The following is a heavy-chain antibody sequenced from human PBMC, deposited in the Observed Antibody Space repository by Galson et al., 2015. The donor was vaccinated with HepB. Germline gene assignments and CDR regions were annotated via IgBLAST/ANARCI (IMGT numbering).Heavy chain of an antibody. V-gene: IGHV5-78*01. J-gene: IGHJ3*02. CDR2: IYPGNSDT. CDR1: GYTFTNYW. CDR3: ARSGGRARYDILTGYYKFTEGFDI. D-gene: IGHD3-9*01. Sequence: QSGAEVKRPGESLRIPCKTSGYTFTNYWIHWVRQMPGKELEWMGSIYPGNSDTRYSPSFQGQVTISADKSISTAYLQWSSLKASDTAMYYCARSGGRARYDILTGYYKFTEGFDIWGQGTMVTVSS.